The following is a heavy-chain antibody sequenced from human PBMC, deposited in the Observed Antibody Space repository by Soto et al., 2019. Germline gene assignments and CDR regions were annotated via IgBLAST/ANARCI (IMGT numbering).Heavy chain of an antibody. CDR1: GFTFSVYS. V-gene: IGHV3-48*02. Sequence: EVQLVESGGDVVQRGGSLRLSCVASGFTFSVYSMNWVRQAPGKGLEWFSYITSDTKTIKYADSVKGRFTISRDNAKNSVYLQMNSMRDEDTAVYYCARSVEGNFDYWGQGTVVTVSS. CDR3: ARSVEGNFDY. CDR2: ITSDTKTI. J-gene: IGHJ4*02. D-gene: IGHD6-19*01.